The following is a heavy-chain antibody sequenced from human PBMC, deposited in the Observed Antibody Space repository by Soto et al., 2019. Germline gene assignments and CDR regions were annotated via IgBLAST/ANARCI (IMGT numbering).Heavy chain of an antibody. Sequence: QVQLVQSGAEVKKPGSSVKVSCKASGGTFSSYTISWVRQAPGQGLEWMGRIIPILGIANYAQKFQGRVTITADKSTSTAYMELSSLRSEDTAVYYCARDVRCGYWFPTQYYYYGMDVWGQGTTVTVSS. CDR1: GGTFSSYT. J-gene: IGHJ6*02. D-gene: IGHD3-22*01. V-gene: IGHV1-69*08. CDR3: ARDVRCGYWFPTQYYYYGMDV. CDR2: IIPILGIA.